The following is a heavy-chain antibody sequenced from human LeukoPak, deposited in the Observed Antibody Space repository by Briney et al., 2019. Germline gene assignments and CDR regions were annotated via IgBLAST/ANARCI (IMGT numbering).Heavy chain of an antibody. Sequence: GASLQISCKGSGSSFISYWIGWVRPLPGKGLEWMGIIYPGDSDTRDSPSFQGQVTISADKSISTAYLQWSSLKASDTAMYYCARHRAIAAATYLDYWGQGTLVTVSS. CDR3: ARHRAIAAATYLDY. V-gene: IGHV5-51*01. CDR2: IYPGDSDT. CDR1: GSSFISYW. J-gene: IGHJ4*02. D-gene: IGHD6-13*01.